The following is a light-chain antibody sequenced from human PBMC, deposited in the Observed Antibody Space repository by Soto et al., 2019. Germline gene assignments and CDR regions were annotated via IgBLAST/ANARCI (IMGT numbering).Light chain of an antibody. CDR3: SSFTSSATYV. J-gene: IGLJ1*01. V-gene: IGLV2-14*01. Sequence: QSVLTQPASVSGSPGQSITISCTGTSSDIGNYNYVSWYQQHPGKAPKLMIYDVSNRPSGVSKRFSGPKSGYTASLTISGLQAEDEADYYCSSFTSSATYVFGTGTKVTV. CDR1: SSDIGNYNY. CDR2: DVS.